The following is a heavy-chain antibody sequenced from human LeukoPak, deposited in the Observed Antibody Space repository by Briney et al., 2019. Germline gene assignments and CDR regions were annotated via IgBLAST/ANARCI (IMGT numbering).Heavy chain of an antibody. CDR3: ARESRRYRGGGTCYVDY. J-gene: IGHJ4*02. V-gene: IGHV3-72*01. CDR2: SRNKGNSYTT. D-gene: IGHD2-15*01. CDR1: GFTFSDHY. Sequence: GGSLRLSCGASGFTFSDHYIDWVRQAPGKGLEWVGRSRNKGNSYTTEYAASVKGRFTISRDDSKNSLYLQMNSLKTEDTAVYFCARESRRYRGGGTCYVDYWGQGILVTVSS.